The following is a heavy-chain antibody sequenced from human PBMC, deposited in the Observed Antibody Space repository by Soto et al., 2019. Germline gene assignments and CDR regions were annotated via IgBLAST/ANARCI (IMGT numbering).Heavy chain of an antibody. CDR2: IIPILNLA. Sequence: QVQLVQSGAEVKKPGSSVKVSCKTSGGTFNTYPFSWVRQAPGQGLEWMGTIIPILNLATYAQEFQGRVTITADKSTSTAYMQLSSLEAEDTAIYYCARGQRGVVVAPASLPYPLDYCGQGTLVTVSS. CDR1: GGTFNTYP. V-gene: IGHV1-69*02. CDR3: ARGQRGVVVAPASLPYPLDY. J-gene: IGHJ4*02. D-gene: IGHD2-2*01.